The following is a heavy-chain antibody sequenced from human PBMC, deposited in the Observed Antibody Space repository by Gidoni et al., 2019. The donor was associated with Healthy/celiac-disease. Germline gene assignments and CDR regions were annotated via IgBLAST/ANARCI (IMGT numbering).Heavy chain of an antibody. J-gene: IGHJ6*02. Sequence: EVQRVESGGGLVPPGGSLRLSCAASAFTFSSSSMNWVRQAPGKGLEWVSYISSSSSTIYYADSVKGRFTISRDNAKNSLYLQMNSLRDEDTAVYYCARAVEDLIRGVGSPYYYYGMDVWGQGTTVTVSS. V-gene: IGHV3-48*02. CDR1: AFTFSSSS. D-gene: IGHD3-10*01. CDR3: ARAVEDLIRGVGSPYYYYGMDV. CDR2: ISSSSSTI.